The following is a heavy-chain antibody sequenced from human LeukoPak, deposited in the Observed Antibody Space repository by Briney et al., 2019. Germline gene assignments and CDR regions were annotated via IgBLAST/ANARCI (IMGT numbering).Heavy chain of an antibody. Sequence: GGSLRLSCAASGFTFNSYGMHWVRQAPGKGLEWVAFIRFGGTIKYYADSVKGRFTISRDNSKNTLYLQMGSLRAEDMAVYYCASAGDYDAFDIWGQGTMVTVSS. CDR1: GFTFNSYG. J-gene: IGHJ3*02. V-gene: IGHV3-30*02. CDR2: IRFGGTIK. D-gene: IGHD4-17*01. CDR3: ASAGDYDAFDI.